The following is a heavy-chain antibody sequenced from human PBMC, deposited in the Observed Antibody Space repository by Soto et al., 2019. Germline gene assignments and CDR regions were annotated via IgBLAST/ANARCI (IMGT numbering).Heavy chain of an antibody. D-gene: IGHD2-2*02. CDR1: TSTFTRYW. CDR3: ARDGDDYTSPFDY. CDR2: INQDGSEK. V-gene: IGHV3-7*05. Sequence: SLRLSCAASTSTFTRYWMSWVRQAPGKGLEWVANINQDGSEKYYVDSAKGRFTISRDNAKNSLYLQMNSLRAEDTAVYYCARDGDDYTSPFDYWGLGTLVTVSS. J-gene: IGHJ4*02.